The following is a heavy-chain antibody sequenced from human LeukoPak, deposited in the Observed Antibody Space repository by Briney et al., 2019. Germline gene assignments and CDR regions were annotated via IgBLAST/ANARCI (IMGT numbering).Heavy chain of an antibody. CDR2: IYYSGST. D-gene: IGHD2-2*01. CDR1: GGSISSYY. CDR3: ARASCSSTSCLYYYYYYMDV. V-gene: IGHV4-39*07. J-gene: IGHJ6*03. Sequence: SETLSLTCTVSGGSISSYYWSWIRQPPGKGLEWIGSIYYSGSTYYNPSLKSRVTISVDTSKNQFSLKLSSVTAADTAVYYCARASCSSTSCLYYYYYYMDVWGKGTTVTVSS.